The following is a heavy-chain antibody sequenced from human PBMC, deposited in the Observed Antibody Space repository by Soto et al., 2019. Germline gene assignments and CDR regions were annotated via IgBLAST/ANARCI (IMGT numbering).Heavy chain of an antibody. D-gene: IGHD3-3*01. J-gene: IGHJ4*02. CDR1: GGSISSGDYY. CDR3: ARGLALQYDFWSGIILPRSYYFDY. CDR2: IYYSGST. Sequence: QVQLQESGPGLVKPSQTLSLTCTVSGGSISSGDYYWSWIRQPPGKGLEWIGYIYYSGSTYYNPSLKSRVTISVDTSKNQFSLKLSSVTAADTAVYYCARGLALQYDFWSGIILPRSYYFDYWGQGTLVTVSS. V-gene: IGHV4-30-4*01.